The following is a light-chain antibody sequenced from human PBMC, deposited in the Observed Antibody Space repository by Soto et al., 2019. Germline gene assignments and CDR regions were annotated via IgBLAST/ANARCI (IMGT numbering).Light chain of an antibody. CDR1: QSLLHSSGYNY. Sequence: DIVMTQSPLSLRVTPGEPASISCRSSQSLLHSSGYNYLGWYLQKPGQSPQLLIYLGSSRASGVPDRFSGSGSGTDFTLRISRVEAEDVGVYYCIQTLQTPYTFGQGTKLDFK. CDR3: IQTLQTPYT. J-gene: IGKJ2*01. CDR2: LGS. V-gene: IGKV2-28*01.